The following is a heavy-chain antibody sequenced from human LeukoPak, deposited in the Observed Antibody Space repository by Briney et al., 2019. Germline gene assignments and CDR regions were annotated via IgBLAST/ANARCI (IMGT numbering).Heavy chain of an antibody. CDR3: ARSYGSGSYYLPGDY. D-gene: IGHD3-10*01. CDR1: GYTFTSYG. V-gene: IGHV1-18*01. Sequence: GASVKVSCKASGYTFTSYGISWVQQAPGQGLEWMGWISAYNGNTNYAQKLQGRVTMTTDTSTSTAYMELRSLRSEDTAVYYCARSYGSGSYYLPGDYWGQGTLVTVSS. J-gene: IGHJ4*02. CDR2: ISAYNGNT.